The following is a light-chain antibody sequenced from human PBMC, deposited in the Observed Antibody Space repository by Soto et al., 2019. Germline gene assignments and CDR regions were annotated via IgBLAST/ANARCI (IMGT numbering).Light chain of an antibody. CDR3: QQYNNWPLT. CDR2: GAS. CDR1: QSVSSN. J-gene: IGKJ4*01. Sequence: EIVMTHSPATLSVTPGERATLSCRASQSVSSNLAWYQQKPGQAPRLLIYGASTRAIGIPARFSGSGSGTEFTLTISSLQSEDFAVYYCQQYNNWPLTFGGGTKVDIK. V-gene: IGKV3-15*01.